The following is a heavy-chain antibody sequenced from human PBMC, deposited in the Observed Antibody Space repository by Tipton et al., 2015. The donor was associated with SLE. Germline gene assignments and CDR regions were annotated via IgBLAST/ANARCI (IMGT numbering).Heavy chain of an antibody. CDR1: GDSVSSNSAA. V-gene: IGHV6-1*01. CDR2: TYYRSKWYN. D-gene: IGHD3-10*01. Sequence: GLVKPSQTLSLTCAISGDSVSSNSAAWNWIRQSPSRGLEWLGRTYYRSKWYNDYAVSVKSRITINPDTSKNQFSLQLNSVTPEDTAVYYCARIAYYYGSGSYWFDPWGQRTLVTVSS. J-gene: IGHJ5*02. CDR3: ARIAYYYGSGSYWFDP.